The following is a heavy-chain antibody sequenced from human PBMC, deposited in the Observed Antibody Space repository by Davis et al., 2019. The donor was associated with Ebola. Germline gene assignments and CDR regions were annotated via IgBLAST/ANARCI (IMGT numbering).Heavy chain of an antibody. J-gene: IGHJ4*02. CDR1: GGSISSSSYY. Sequence: MPSETLSLTCTVSGGSISSSSYYWGWIRQPPGKGLEWIGSIYYSGSTYYNPSLKSRVTISVDTSKNQFSLKLSSVTAADTAVYYCAITGYSTFWGQGTLVTVSS. D-gene: IGHD6-13*01. CDR3: AITGYSTF. V-gene: IGHV4-39*01. CDR2: IYYSGST.